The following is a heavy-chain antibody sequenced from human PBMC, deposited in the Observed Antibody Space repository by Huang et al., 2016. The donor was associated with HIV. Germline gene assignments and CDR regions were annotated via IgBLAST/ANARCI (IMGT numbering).Heavy chain of an antibody. V-gene: IGHV3-21*02. J-gene: IGHJ5*02. D-gene: IGHD6-19*01. Sequence: EVELVESGGGLVKPGGSLRLSCAASGFAFSSYGMTWVLQAPVKVLGWVSFIGSYSSYIYYADSVKGRVTISRDKAKSSIYLQLDSLRAEDTAVYYCAYQQWLVGGLNHWGQGTLVVVSS. CDR2: IGSYSSYI. CDR1: GFAFSSYG. CDR3: AYQQWLVGGLNH.